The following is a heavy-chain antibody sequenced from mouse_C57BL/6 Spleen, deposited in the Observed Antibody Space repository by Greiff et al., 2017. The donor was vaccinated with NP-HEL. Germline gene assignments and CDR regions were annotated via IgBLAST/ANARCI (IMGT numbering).Heavy chain of an antibody. Sequence: QVQLKQPGTELVKPGASVKLSCKASGYTFTSYWMHWVKQRPGQGLEWIGNINPSNGGTNYNEKFKSKATLTVDKSSSTAYMQLSSLTSEDSAVYYCARGELGRGGWFAYWGQGTLVTVSA. CDR3: ARGELGRGGWFAY. J-gene: IGHJ3*01. D-gene: IGHD4-1*01. V-gene: IGHV1-53*01. CDR1: GYTFTSYW. CDR2: INPSNGGT.